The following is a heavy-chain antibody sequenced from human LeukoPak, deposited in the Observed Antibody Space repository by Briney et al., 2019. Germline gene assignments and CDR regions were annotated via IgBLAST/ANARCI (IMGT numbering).Heavy chain of an antibody. CDR3: ATDSGNYYY. Sequence: GGSLRLSCAASGFIFSTYTMSWVRQAPGKGLEWVSAISDSGGRTYYIDSVKGRFTISRDNSKNTLYLQMNSLRAEDTALYHCATDSGNYYYWGQGTLVTVSS. V-gene: IGHV3-23*01. D-gene: IGHD1-26*01. CDR1: GFIFSTYT. J-gene: IGHJ4*02. CDR2: ISDSGGRT.